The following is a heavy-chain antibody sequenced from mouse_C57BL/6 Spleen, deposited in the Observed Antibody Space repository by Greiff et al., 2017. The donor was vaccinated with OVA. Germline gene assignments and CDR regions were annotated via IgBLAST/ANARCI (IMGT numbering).Heavy chain of an antibody. D-gene: IGHD2-2*01. Sequence: SGPELVKPGASVKISCKASGYAFSSSWMNWVKQRPGKGLEWIGRIYPGDGDTNYNGKFKGKATLTADKSSSTAYMQLSSLTSEDSAVYFCARKDGYDEDFDYWGQGTTLTVSS. CDR3: ARKDGYDEDFDY. J-gene: IGHJ2*01. CDR2: IYPGDGDT. CDR1: GYAFSSSW. V-gene: IGHV1-82*01.